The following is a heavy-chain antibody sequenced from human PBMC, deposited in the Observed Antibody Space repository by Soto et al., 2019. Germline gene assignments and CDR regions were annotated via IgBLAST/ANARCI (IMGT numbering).Heavy chain of an antibody. CDR3: AHTNNFYYYYAMDV. J-gene: IGHJ6*02. Sequence: PTLGNPTQTRWLTCSFPGFPLSTSGMAVGWIRQPPGKALEWLALIYWNDHKQYSPSLRSRLTITKDTSKNQVVLTMADMDPVDTATYYCAHTNNFYYYYAMDVWGQGTTVTVSS. D-gene: IGHD7-27*01. V-gene: IGHV2-5*01. CDR1: GFPLSTSGMA. CDR2: IYWNDHK.